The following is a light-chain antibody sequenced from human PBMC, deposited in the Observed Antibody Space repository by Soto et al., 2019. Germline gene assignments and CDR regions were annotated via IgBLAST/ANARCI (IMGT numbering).Light chain of an antibody. J-gene: IGKJ5*01. V-gene: IGKV2-28*01. CDR1: QSLLHSHGYHY. CDR3: MQVLQSPIT. Sequence: DILMTQXPLPLPVTPXXPSSISCRSSQSLLHSHGYHYLDWYLQKPGQSPQLLIYLASNRASGVPDRFSGSGSGTDFTLKISRVEAEDVGVYYCMQVLQSPITLGQGTRLKIK. CDR2: LAS.